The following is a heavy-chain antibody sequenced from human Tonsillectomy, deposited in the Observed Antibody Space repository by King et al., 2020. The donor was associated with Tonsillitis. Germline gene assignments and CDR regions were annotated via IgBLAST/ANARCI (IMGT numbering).Heavy chain of an antibody. CDR1: GLTVSASI. D-gene: IGHD6-19*01. CDR2: IHDGNSI. V-gene: IGHV3-30*01. CDR3: AREAYSSGRCGIFDI. Sequence: VQLVESGGGVVQPGGSLRLSCAASGLTVSASIIHWVRQAPGKGLEWVALIHDGNSIKYAGTMKGRFTIFGDNSQNTVYLQMNSLRAEDTAVYYCAREAYSSGRCGIFDIWGQGTKVTVSS. J-gene: IGHJ3*02.